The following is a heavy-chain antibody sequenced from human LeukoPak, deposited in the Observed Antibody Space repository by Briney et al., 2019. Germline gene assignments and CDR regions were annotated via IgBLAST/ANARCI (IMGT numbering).Heavy chain of an antibody. J-gene: IGHJ5*02. CDR1: GDSVSSTTIT. Sequence: SQTLSLTCAISGDSVSSTTITWNWIRQSPSRGLEWLSRTYYRSKWYHDFAVSVKSRITVNPDTSRNQLSLQLNSVTPEDAAVYSCARGRSPTWFDLGGPGTLVTVSS. CDR2: TYYRSKWYH. V-gene: IGHV6-1*01. CDR3: ARGRSPTWFDL.